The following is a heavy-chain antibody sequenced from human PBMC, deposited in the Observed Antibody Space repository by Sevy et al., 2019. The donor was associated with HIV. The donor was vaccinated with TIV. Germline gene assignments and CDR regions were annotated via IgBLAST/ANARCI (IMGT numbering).Heavy chain of an antibody. D-gene: IGHD6-13*01. J-gene: IGHJ4*02. CDR1: GFTFSSYG. CDR3: ARDDLLRYSSSWYFDY. V-gene: IGHV3-33*01. Sequence: GGSLRLSCAASGFTFSSYGMHWVRQAPGKGLEWVAVIWYDGSNKYYADSVKGRFTIYRDNSKNTLYLQMNSLRAEDTAVYYCARDDLLRYSSSWYFDYWGQGTLVTVSS. CDR2: IWYDGSNK.